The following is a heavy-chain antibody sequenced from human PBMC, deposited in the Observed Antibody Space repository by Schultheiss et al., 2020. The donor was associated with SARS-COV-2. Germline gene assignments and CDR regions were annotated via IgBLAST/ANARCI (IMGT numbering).Heavy chain of an antibody. CDR2: IYTSGST. J-gene: IGHJ4*02. CDR3: ARLSAVGAVFDY. Sequence: SETLSLTCTVSGGSISSYYWSWIRQPPGKGLEWIGRIYTSGSTNYNPSLKSRVTMSVDTSKNQFSLKLSSVTAADTAVYYCARLSAVGAVFDYWGQGTLVTVSS. CDR1: GGSISSYY. D-gene: IGHD1-26*01. V-gene: IGHV4-4*07.